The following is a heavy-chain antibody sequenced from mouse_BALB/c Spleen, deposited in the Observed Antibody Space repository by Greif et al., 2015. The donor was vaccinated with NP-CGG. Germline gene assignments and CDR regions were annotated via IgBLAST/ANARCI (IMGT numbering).Heavy chain of an antibody. CDR2: ILPGSGST. V-gene: IGHV1-9*01. Sequence: QVQLQQSGAELMKPGASVKISCKATGYTFSSYWIEWVKQRPGHGLEWIGEILPGSGSTNYNEKFKGKATFTADTSSNAAYMQLSSLTSEDSAVYYCARGPYGNYYFDYWGQGTTLTVSS. CDR1: GYTFSSYW. J-gene: IGHJ2*01. CDR3: ARGPYGNYYFDY. D-gene: IGHD2-1*01.